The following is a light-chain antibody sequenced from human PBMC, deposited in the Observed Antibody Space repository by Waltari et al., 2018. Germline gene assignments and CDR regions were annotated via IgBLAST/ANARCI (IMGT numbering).Light chain of an antibody. Sequence: EIVLTQSPGSLSLSPGEGATPSCRASQSVSSSYLAWYQQKPGQAPRLLIYGASSRATGIPERFSGSGSGTDFTLTITRLEPEDFAVYYCQQFGSSPWTFGQGTKMEIK. CDR2: GAS. J-gene: IGKJ1*01. V-gene: IGKV3-20*01. CDR3: QQFGSSPWT. CDR1: QSVSSSY.